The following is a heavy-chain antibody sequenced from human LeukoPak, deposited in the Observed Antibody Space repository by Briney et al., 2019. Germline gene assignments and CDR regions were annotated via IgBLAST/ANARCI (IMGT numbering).Heavy chain of an antibody. CDR1: GGTFSSYA. Sequence: GASVKVSCKASGGTFSSYAISWVRQAPGQGLEWMGGIIPIFGTANYAQKFQGRVTITADKSTSTAYMELRSLRSDDTAVYYCARGGLRYFDWLTKTLNWFDPWGQGTLVTVSS. CDR3: ARGGLRYFDWLTKTLNWFDP. CDR2: IIPIFGTA. J-gene: IGHJ5*02. D-gene: IGHD3-9*01. V-gene: IGHV1-69*06.